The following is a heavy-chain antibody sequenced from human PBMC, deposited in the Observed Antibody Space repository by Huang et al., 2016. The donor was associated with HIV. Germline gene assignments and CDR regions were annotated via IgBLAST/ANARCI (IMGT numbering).Heavy chain of an antibody. CDR3: AKEGDTGAALGY. Sequence: EVQLVESGGGLIQPGGSLRLSCAASGFTVSTNYMTWVRQAPGKGLEWASLIYSGGTTYYSDSVKGRFTISRDDSENTLYLHMTSLRAGDTAVYYCAKEGDTGAALGYWGQGTLVTVS. V-gene: IGHV3-53*01. CDR1: GFTVSTNY. J-gene: IGHJ4*02. CDR2: IYSGGTT. D-gene: IGHD2-8*02.